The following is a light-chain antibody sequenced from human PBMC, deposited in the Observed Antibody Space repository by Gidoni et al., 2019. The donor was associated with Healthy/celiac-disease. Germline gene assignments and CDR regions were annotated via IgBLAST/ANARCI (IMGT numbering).Light chain of an antibody. CDR1: QGISSY. V-gene: IGKV1-8*01. J-gene: IGKJ4*01. CDR3: QQYYSYTPLT. CDR2: AAS. Sequence: AIRITQSPSSLSASTGDRVTITCRASQGISSYLAWYQQKPGRAPKLLIYAASTLQSGVASRFSSSGAGTDFTLTISCLQSEDYAAYYCQQYYSYTPLTFGGGTKVEIK.